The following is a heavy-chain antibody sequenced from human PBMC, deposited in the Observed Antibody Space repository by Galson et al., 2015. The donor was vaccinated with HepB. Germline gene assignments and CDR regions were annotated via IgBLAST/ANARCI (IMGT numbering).Heavy chain of an antibody. V-gene: IGHV1-2*04. D-gene: IGHD4-17*01. J-gene: IGHJ6*02. CDR2: FNPNSGGT. CDR1: GYTFAGYY. CDR3: ARAGPYYGDYGRGAYYYGMDV. Sequence: SVKVSCKASGYTFAGYYMHWVRQAPGQGLEWMGWFNPNSGGTNYAQKFQGWVTMTRDTSISTAYMELSRLRPDDTAVYYCARAGPYYGDYGRGAYYYGMDVWGQGTTVTVSS.